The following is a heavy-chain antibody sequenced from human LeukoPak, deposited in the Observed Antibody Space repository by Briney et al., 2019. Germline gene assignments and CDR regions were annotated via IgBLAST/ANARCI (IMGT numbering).Heavy chain of an antibody. CDR1: GGSISNYY. CDR2: IYTSGTT. CDR3: ARDADYDTLTGYSGFDY. V-gene: IGHV4-4*07. Sequence: PSETLSLTCTVSGGSISNYYWSWIRQPAGKGLEWIGRIYTSGTTHYNPSLKSRVTMSVDTSKNQFSLNLSSVTAADTAVYYCARDADYDTLTGYSGFDYWGQGTLVPVSS. D-gene: IGHD3-9*01. J-gene: IGHJ4*02.